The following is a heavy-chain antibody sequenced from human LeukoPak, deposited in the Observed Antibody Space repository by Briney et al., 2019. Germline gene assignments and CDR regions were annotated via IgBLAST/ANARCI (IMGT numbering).Heavy chain of an antibody. V-gene: IGHV4-30-4*08. Sequence: SETLSLTCTVSGGSISSGDYYWSWIRQPPGKGLEWIGYIYYSGSTYYNPSLKSRVTISVDTSKNQFSLKLSSVTAADTAVYYCARAPTYGSGSYAIDPWGQGTLSPSPQ. J-gene: IGHJ5*02. CDR3: ARAPTYGSGSYAIDP. D-gene: IGHD3-10*01. CDR1: GGSISSGDYY. CDR2: IYYSGST.